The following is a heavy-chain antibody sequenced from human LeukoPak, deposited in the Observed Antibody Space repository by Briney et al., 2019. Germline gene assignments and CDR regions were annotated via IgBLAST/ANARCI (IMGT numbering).Heavy chain of an antibody. D-gene: IGHD3-9*01. J-gene: IGHJ4*02. Sequence: NPGGSLRLSCAASGFTFSNAWMSWVRQAPGKGLEWVGRIKSKTDGGTTDYAAPVKGRLTISRDDSKNTLYLQMNSLKTEDTAVYYCTTDPFGDWLPLFDYWGQGTLVTVSS. CDR3: TTDPFGDWLPLFDY. CDR2: IKSKTDGGTT. V-gene: IGHV3-15*01. CDR1: GFTFSNAW.